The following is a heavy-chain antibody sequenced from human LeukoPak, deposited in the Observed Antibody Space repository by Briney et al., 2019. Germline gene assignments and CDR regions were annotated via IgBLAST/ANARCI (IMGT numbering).Heavy chain of an antibody. D-gene: IGHD3-22*01. J-gene: IGHJ4*02. CDR1: GITLSNYG. V-gene: IGHV3-23*01. CDR3: AKRGVVIRVILVGFHKEAYYFDS. Sequence: PGGSLRLFCAVSGITLSNYGMSWVRQAPGKGLEWVAGISGSGGSTNYAESVKGRFTISRDNRKNTLFLQMNSLRAEDTAVYFCAKRGVVIRVILVGFHKEAYYFDSWGQGALVTVSS. CDR2: ISGSGGST.